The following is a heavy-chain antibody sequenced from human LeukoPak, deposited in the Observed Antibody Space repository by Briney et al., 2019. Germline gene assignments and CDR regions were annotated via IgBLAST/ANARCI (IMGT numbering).Heavy chain of an antibody. J-gene: IGHJ4*02. D-gene: IGHD3-3*01. CDR2: IYYSGST. CDR1: GGSISSSSYY. CDR3: ARQTGAGLFILP. Sequence: PSETLSLTCTVSGGSISSSSYYWGWIRQPPGKGLEWIGSIYYSGSTYYNPSLKSRVTISVDTSKNQFSLKLSSVTAADTAVYCCARQTGAGLFILPGGQGTLVTVSS. V-gene: IGHV4-39*01.